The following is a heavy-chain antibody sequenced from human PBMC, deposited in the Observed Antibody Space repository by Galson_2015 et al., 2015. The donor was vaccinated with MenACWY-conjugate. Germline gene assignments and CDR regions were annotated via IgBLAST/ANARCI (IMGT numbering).Heavy chain of an antibody. J-gene: IGHJ4*02. CDR1: GFTIGRYW. V-gene: IGHV3-74*03. CDR3: ARDGGGWTPFDC. Sequence: SLRLSCAASGFTIGRYWIHWVRQVPGKGPVWISCITVDATNTEFADSVKGRFALSRDNARNTVYLQMNSLTAEDTAVYYCARDGGGWTPFDCWGQGTLVTVSS. D-gene: IGHD3/OR15-3a*01. CDR2: ITVDATNT.